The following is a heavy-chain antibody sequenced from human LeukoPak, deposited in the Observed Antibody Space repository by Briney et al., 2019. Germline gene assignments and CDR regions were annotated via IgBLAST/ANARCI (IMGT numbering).Heavy chain of an antibody. V-gene: IGHV1-46*01. CDR2: ISPSDATT. CDR1: GYTFTSYY. Sequence: ASVKVSFKGSGYTFTSYYMHWVRQAPGQGLEWMGIISPSDATTSYAQKFQARVTMTRDTSTSTVYMEPSSLRSEDTAVYFCARDVGMGAKYYFDYWGQGTLVTVSS. CDR3: ARDVGMGAKYYFDY. J-gene: IGHJ4*02. D-gene: IGHD1-26*01.